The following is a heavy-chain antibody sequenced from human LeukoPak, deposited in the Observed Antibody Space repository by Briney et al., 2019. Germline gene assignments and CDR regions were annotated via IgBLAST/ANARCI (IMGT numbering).Heavy chain of an antibody. V-gene: IGHV1-2*02. CDR1: GYTFTGYY. D-gene: IGHD3-3*01. CDR2: INPNSGGT. CDR3: ARDGISRSDFWSGFIRENYFDY. Sequence: ASVKASCKASGYTFTGYYMHWVRQAPGQGLEWMGWINPNSGGTNYAQKFQGRVTMTRDTSISTAYMELSRLRSDDTAVYYCARDGISRSDFWSGFIRENYFDYWGQGTLVTVSS. J-gene: IGHJ4*02.